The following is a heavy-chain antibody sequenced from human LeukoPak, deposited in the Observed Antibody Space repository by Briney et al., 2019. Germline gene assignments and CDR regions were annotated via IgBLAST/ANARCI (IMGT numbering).Heavy chain of an antibody. CDR3: ARRFGGYDNYYYYYGMDV. D-gene: IGHD5-12*01. Sequence: GGSLRLSCAASGFTFSSYSMNWVRQAPGKGLEWVANIKQDGSEKYYVDSVKGRFTISRDNAKNSLYLQMNSLRAEDTAVYYCARRFGGYDNYYYYYGMDVWGQGTTVTVSS. CDR2: IKQDGSEK. CDR1: GFTFSSYS. V-gene: IGHV3-7*01. J-gene: IGHJ6*02.